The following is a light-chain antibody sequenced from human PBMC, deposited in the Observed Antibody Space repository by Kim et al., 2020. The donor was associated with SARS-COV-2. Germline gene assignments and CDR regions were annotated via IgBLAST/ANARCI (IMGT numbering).Light chain of an antibody. CDR3: AAWDDSLNVPV. CDR1: STNIGSNP. Sequence: GQRLTISCSGRSTNIGSNPANWYQQLPGTAPKLLINSNNQRPSGVPDRFAGSNSGTSASLAISGLQSEDEADYYCAAWDDSLNVPVFGGGTQLTVL. CDR2: SNN. J-gene: IGLJ3*02. V-gene: IGLV1-44*01.